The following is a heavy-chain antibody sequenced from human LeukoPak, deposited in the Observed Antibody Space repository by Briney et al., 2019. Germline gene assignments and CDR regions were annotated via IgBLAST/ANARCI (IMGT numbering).Heavy chain of an antibody. V-gene: IGHV4-59*08. Sequence: SETLSLTCTVSGGSIRSYYGSWIRQPPGKGLEWVGYVYYSGSTSYNPSLKSRVTISVDASKNQFSLKLSSVTAADTAVYYCARHFTGPGTYTPYFGMDVWGQGTTVTVSS. CDR2: VYYSGST. CDR3: ARHFTGPGTYTPYFGMDV. CDR1: GGSIRSYY. D-gene: IGHD3-16*01. J-gene: IGHJ6*02.